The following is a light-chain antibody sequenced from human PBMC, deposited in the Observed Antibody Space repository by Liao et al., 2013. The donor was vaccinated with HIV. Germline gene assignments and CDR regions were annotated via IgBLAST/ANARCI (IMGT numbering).Light chain of an antibody. CDR3: QAWDSSTYV. J-gene: IGLJ1*01. V-gene: IGLV3-1*01. Sequence: SYELTQSPSVSVSPGQTATITCSGDRLGDKYVCWYQQKPGQSPVLVIYQDNKRPSGIPERFSGSNSGNTATLTISGTQAMDEADYYCQAWDSSTYVFGPGTKVTVL. CDR2: QDN. CDR1: RLGDKY.